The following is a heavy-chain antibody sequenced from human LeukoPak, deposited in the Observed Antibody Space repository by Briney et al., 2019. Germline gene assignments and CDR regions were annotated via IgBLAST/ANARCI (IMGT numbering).Heavy chain of an antibody. CDR2: INPNSGGT. J-gene: IGHJ4*02. CDR1: GYTFTGYY. CDR3: ARDIEGVGATTTHFDY. Sequence: ASVKVSCKASGYTFTGYYMHWVRQAPGQGLEWMGWINPNSGGTNYAQKFQGRVTMTRDTSISTAYMELSRLRSDDTAVYYCARDIEGVGATTTHFDYWGQGTLVTVSS. D-gene: IGHD1-26*01. V-gene: IGHV1-2*02.